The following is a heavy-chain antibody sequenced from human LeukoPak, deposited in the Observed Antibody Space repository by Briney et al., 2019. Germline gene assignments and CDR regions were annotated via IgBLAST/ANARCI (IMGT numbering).Heavy chain of an antibody. D-gene: IGHD6-13*01. Sequence: GGSLRLSCAASGFTFDDYAMHWVRQAPGKGLEWVSGISWNSGSIGYADSVKGRFTISRDNAKNSLYLQMYSLRAEDTALYYCAKAPSSSWSLDAFDIWGQGTMVTVSS. CDR3: AKAPSSSWSLDAFDI. CDR1: GFTFDDYA. J-gene: IGHJ3*02. V-gene: IGHV3-9*01. CDR2: ISWNSGSI.